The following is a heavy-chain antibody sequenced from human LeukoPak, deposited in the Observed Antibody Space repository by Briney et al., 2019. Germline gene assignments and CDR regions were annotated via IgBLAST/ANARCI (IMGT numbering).Heavy chain of an antibody. D-gene: IGHD3-3*01. CDR3: AKASPPQYDFWSGYYSGY. CDR1: GFTFSSYG. CDR2: IRYDGSNK. V-gene: IGHV3-30*02. Sequence: GGSLRLSCAASGFTFSSYGMHWVRQAPGKGLEWVAFIRYDGSNKYYADSVKGRFTISRDNSKNALYLQMNSLRAEDTAVYYCAKASPPQYDFWSGYYSGYWGQGTLVTVSS. J-gene: IGHJ4*02.